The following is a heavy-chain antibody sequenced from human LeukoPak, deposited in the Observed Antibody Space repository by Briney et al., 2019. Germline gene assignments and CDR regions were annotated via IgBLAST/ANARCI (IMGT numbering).Heavy chain of an antibody. Sequence: GGSLRLSCEASGFSFSDFYMSWLRQPPGKGLESISYIGPSGNFINYADSVKGRFTISRDNAKKSLYLQINSLSAEDTAVYYCSRDPRVLDYWGQGTLVTVSS. V-gene: IGHV3-11*01. CDR2: IGPSGNFI. J-gene: IGHJ4*02. CDR1: GFSFSDFY. CDR3: SRDPRVLDY.